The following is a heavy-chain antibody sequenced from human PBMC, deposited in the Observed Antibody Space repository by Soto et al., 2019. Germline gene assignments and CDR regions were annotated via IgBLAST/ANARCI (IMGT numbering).Heavy chain of an antibody. CDR1: GFTFSSYS. CDR3: ARDLENTGVVINWFDP. J-gene: IGHJ5*02. V-gene: IGHV3-48*01. Sequence: PGGSLRLSCAASGFTFSSYSMNWVRQAPGKGLEWVSYISSSSSTIYYADSVKGRFTISRDNAKNSLYLQMNSLRAEDTAVYYCARDLENTGVVINWFDPWGQGTLVTVSS. CDR2: ISSSSSTI. D-gene: IGHD2-15*01.